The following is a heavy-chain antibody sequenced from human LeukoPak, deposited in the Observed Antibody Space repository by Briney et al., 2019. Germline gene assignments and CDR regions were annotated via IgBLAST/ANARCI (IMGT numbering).Heavy chain of an antibody. CDR1: GFTFSSSA. Sequence: GGSLRLSCAASGFTFSSSAVSWVRQVPGKGLEWVSGISASGGSTSYADSVRGRFTISRDNSKNTLYVQMNSLRDEDTAVCYCAKDQRWESPHYLDSWGQGTLVTVSS. CDR2: ISASGGST. V-gene: IGHV3-23*01. J-gene: IGHJ4*02. CDR3: AKDQRWESPHYLDS. D-gene: IGHD1-26*01.